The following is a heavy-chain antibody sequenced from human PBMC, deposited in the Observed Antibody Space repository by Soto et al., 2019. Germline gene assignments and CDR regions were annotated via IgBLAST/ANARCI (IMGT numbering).Heavy chain of an antibody. CDR1: GYSFTSYW. CDR3: AGRQRTTGSWYYWADEGPLDGWFDP. CDR2: IYPGDSDT. D-gene: IGHD6-13*01. J-gene: IGHJ5*02. V-gene: IGHV5-51*03. Sequence: EVQLVQSGAEVKKPGESLKISCKGSGYSFTSYWIGWVRQMPGKGLEWMGIIYPGDSDTRYSPSFQGQVTISADKSISTAYLQWSSLKASDTAMYYCAGRQRTTGSWYYWADEGPLDGWFDPWGQGTLVTVSS.